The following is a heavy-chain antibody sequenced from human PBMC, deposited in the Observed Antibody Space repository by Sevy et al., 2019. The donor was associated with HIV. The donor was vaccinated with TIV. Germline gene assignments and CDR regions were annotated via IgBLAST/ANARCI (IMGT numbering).Heavy chain of an antibody. V-gene: IGHV4-59*01. D-gene: IGHD3-9*01. J-gene: IGHJ6*02. CDR1: GDSISRYY. CDR2: MYHSGST. Sequence: SENLSLTCTVSGDSISRYYWSWIRQPPGKGLEWVGYMYHSGSTNHNPSLKNRVTITVDTSKKQCSLKLSSVTAADTAVYYCARDYQYYDIMTGHYNYYGMDVWGQGTTVTVSS. CDR3: ARDYQYYDIMTGHYNYYGMDV.